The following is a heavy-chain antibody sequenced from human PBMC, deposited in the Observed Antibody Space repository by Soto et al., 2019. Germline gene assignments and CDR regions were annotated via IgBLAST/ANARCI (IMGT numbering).Heavy chain of an antibody. D-gene: IGHD1-1*01. CDR2: IYYSGNT. J-gene: IGHJ4*02. CDR3: ARDTTPSL. V-gene: IGHV4-59*01. CDR1: GGSISSYY. Sequence: SETLSLTCTVSGGSISSYYWSWIRQPPGKGLEWIGNIYYSGNTYYNPSLKSRVTISVDTSKNQFSLKLSSVTAADTAMYYCARDTTPSLWGQGTLVTVSS.